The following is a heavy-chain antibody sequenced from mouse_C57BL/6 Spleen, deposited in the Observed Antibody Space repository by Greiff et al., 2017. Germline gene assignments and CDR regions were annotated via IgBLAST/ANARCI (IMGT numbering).Heavy chain of an antibody. CDR2: IYPGSGST. V-gene: IGHV1-55*01. CDR1: GYTFTSYW. D-gene: IGHD1-1*01. Sequence: VQLQQPGAELVKPGASVKMSCKASGYTFTSYWITWVKQRPGQGLEWIGDIYPGSGSTNYNEKFKSKATLTVDTSSSTAYMQLSSLTSEDSAVYYCARSGRDYGSSYGYFDVWGTGTTVTVSS. CDR3: ARSGRDYGSSYGYFDV. J-gene: IGHJ1*03.